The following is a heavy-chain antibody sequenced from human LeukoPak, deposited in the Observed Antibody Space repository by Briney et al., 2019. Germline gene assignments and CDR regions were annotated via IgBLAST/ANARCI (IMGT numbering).Heavy chain of an antibody. J-gene: IGHJ2*01. Sequence: GGSLRLSCAASGFTFSSYWMHWVRQAPGKGLEWVSVIYSGGSTYYADSVKGRFTISRDNSKNTLYLQINSLRAEDTAVYYCAKDPQTKRMVRGALDPPWYFDLWGRGTLVTVSS. CDR2: IYSGGST. CDR3: AKDPQTKRMVRGALDPPWYFDL. V-gene: IGHV3-66*02. CDR1: GFTFSSYW. D-gene: IGHD3-10*01.